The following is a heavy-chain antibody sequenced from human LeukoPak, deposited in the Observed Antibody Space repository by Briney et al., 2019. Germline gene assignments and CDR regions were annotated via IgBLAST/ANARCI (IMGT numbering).Heavy chain of an antibody. J-gene: IGHJ4*02. CDR3: ARGGRWLALGY. V-gene: IGHV4-34*01. Sequence: PSETLSLTCAVYGGSFSGYYWSWIRQPPGKGLEWIGEINHSGSTNYNPSLKSRVTISVDTSKNQFSLKLSSVTAADTAVYYCARGGRWLALGYWGQGTLVTVSS. CDR2: INHSGST. D-gene: IGHD5-24*01. CDR1: GGSFSGYY.